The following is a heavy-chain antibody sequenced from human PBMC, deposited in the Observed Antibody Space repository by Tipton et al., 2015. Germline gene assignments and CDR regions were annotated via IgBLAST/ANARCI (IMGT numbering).Heavy chain of an antibody. D-gene: IGHD3-10*01. CDR2: IWYDGSIK. Sequence: SGFTFSSYGMHWVRQAPGKGLEWVAAIWYDGSIKYSADSVKGRFTISRDNAKKSLYLQMNSLSAEDTALYYCAKDIGSSGMHGMDVWGQGTTVTVSS. CDR3: AKDIGSSGMHGMDV. V-gene: IGHV3-33*03. J-gene: IGHJ6*02. CDR1: GFTFSSYG.